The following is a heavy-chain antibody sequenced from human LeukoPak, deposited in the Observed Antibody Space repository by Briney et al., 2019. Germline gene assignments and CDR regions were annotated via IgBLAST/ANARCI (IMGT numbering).Heavy chain of an antibody. CDR1: GFTFRSYW. D-gene: IGHD5-18*01. CDR3: ARDTAAFDI. J-gene: IGHJ3*02. V-gene: IGHV3-74*01. CDR2: INSDGSST. Sequence: GGSLRLSCAASGFTFRSYWMYWVRQAPGKGLVWVSRINSDGSSTSYADSVKGRFTISRDNSKNTLYLQMNSLRVDDTALYYCARDTAAFDIWGQGTMVTVSS.